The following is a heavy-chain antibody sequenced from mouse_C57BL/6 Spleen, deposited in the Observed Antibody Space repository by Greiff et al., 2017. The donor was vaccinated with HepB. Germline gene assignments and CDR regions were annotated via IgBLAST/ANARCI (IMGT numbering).Heavy chain of an antibody. J-gene: IGHJ3*01. CDR2: IRLKSDNYAT. Sequence: VKLVESGGGLVQPGGSMKLSCVASGFTFSNYWMNWVRQSPEKGLEWVAQIRLKSDNYATHYAESVKGRFTISRDDSKSSVYLQMNNLRAEDTGIYYCTVYGTAGFAYWGQGTLVTVSA. CDR3: TVYGTAGFAY. D-gene: IGHD1-1*01. CDR1: GFTFSNYW. V-gene: IGHV6-3*01.